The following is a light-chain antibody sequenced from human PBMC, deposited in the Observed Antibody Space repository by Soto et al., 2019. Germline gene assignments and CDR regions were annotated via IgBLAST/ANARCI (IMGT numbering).Light chain of an antibody. J-gene: IGKJ1*01. CDR1: QSVFYNSKNRNY. CDR2: WAY. Sequence: DIVMTQSPDSLAVSLGERANINCKPSQSVFYNSKNRNYISWYQQKPGQPPKVLVYWAYTRESGVTDRFSGSGSETNFTLTISGLQSEDVAVYYCLQHYSFPRTFGQGTQVEIK. CDR3: LQHYSFPRT. V-gene: IGKV4-1*01.